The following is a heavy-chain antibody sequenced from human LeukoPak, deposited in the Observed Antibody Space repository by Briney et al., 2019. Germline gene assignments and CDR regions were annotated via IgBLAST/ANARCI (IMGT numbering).Heavy chain of an antibody. J-gene: IGHJ4*02. CDR2: ISSSSSYI. CDR1: GFTFSGYS. D-gene: IGHD6-13*01. CDR3: ARSPYSSSWYYFDY. V-gene: IGHV3-21*01. Sequence: GGSLRLSCAASGFTFSGYSMNWVRQAPGKGLEWVSSISSSSSYIYYADSVKGRFTISRDNAKNSLYLQMNSLRAEDTAVYYCARSPYSSSWYYFDYWGQGTLVTVSS.